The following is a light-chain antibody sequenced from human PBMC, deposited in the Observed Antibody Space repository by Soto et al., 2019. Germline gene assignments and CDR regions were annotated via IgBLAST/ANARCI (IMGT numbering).Light chain of an antibody. CDR2: LGS. V-gene: IGKV2-28*01. CDR3: MQALQTPGWT. Sequence: DIGVTQTPHSLPVTPGEPASISCRSSQSLLHSGGNTYLAWYLKKPGQSPQLLIYLGSIRATGVPDRFSGRGSGTDFTLKISRVEAEDAGVYYCMQALQTPGWTFGQG. CDR1: QSLLHSGGNTY. J-gene: IGKJ1*01.